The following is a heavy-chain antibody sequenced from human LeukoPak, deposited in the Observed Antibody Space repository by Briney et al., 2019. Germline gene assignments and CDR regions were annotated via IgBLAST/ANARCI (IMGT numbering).Heavy chain of an antibody. CDR2: INYDARSR. V-gene: IGHV3-74*01. Sequence: PGGSLRLSCAASGFTFSLSWMHWVRQAPGKGLEWVSSINYDARSRTYADSVKGRVTISRDNAENTLFLQMNSLRVEGSAIYSCVRGAGPGTPFDWGQGILVTVSS. CDR1: GFTFSLSW. J-gene: IGHJ1*01. D-gene: IGHD1-1*01. CDR3: VRGAGPGTPFD.